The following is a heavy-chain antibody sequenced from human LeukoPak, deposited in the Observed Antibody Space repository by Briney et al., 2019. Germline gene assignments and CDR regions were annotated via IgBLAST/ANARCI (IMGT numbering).Heavy chain of an antibody. CDR1: GYTFTKQW. Sequence: GESLKISCEASGYTFTKQWIGWVRQMPGKGLEWMGMFHPGDSDSKYSPSLQGQVTISVDNSINTAYLQWNSLKASDTAIYYCVRHPPGAGFDYWGQGTLVTVSS. CDR3: VRHPPGAGFDY. CDR2: FHPGDSDS. J-gene: IGHJ4*02. D-gene: IGHD1-1*01. V-gene: IGHV5-51*01.